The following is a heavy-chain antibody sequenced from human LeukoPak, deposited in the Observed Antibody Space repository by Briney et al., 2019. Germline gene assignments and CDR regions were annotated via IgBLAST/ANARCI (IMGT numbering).Heavy chain of an antibody. CDR3: AKAIFDFWSGYYSCGMDV. CDR1: GFTFSSYA. D-gene: IGHD3-3*01. V-gene: IGHV3-23*01. Sequence: GGSLRLSCAASGFTFSSYAMSWVRQAPGKGLEWVSAISGSGGSTYYADSVKGRFTISRDNSKNTLYLQMNSLRAEDTAVYYCAKAIFDFWSGYYSCGMDVWGQGTTVTVFS. CDR2: ISGSGGST. J-gene: IGHJ6*02.